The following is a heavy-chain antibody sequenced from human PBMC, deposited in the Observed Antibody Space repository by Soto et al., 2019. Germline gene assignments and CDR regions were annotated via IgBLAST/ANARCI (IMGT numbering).Heavy chain of an antibody. CDR3: AKTSSASGRECPGH. D-gene: IGHD6-6*01. V-gene: IGHV3-23*01. J-gene: IGHJ4*02. Sequence: PGGSLRLSCAASGFTFSSYDMSWVRQAPGKGLEWVSAISGSGGSTFYADSLGGRFTISRDNSKNILYLEMKSLRAGDTAMYYWAKTSSASGRECPGHWGQGA. CDR1: GFTFSSYD. CDR2: ISGSGGST.